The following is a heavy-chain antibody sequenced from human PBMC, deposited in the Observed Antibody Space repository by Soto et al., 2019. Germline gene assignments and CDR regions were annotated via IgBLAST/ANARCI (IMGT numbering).Heavy chain of an antibody. CDR2: IYHSGST. V-gene: IGHV4-4*02. CDR1: GGSISSSNW. J-gene: IGHJ4*02. D-gene: IGHD6-19*01. CDR3: ARGAYSSGWQYFDY. Sequence: TSETLSLTCAVSGGSISSSNWWSWVRQPPGKGLEWIGEIYHSGSTNYNPSLKSRVTISVDKSKDQFSLKLSSVTAADTAVYYCARGAYSSGWQYFDYWGQGTLVTVSS.